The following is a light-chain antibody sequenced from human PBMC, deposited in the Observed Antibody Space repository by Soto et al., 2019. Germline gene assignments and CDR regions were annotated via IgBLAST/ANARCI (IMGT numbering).Light chain of an antibody. V-gene: IGKV3-20*01. CDR2: GAS. CDR3: QHYGSSPRT. Sequence: DIALTQSPGTLSLSPGERATLSCRASQSVTTNFLAWYQQKPGQAPRLLIYGASSRATGIPDRFSGSGSGTDFTLTITRLEPEDFAVYYCQHYGSSPRTFVQGTKVEIK. J-gene: IGKJ1*01. CDR1: QSVTTNF.